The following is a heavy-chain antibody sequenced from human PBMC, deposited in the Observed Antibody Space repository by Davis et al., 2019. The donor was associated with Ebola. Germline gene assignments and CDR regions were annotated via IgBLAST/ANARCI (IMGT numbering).Heavy chain of an antibody. CDR3: ARMGAETVTTGNKNNYYGMDV. CDR1: AYTSISYS. D-gene: IGHD4-11*01. Sequence: SVKISCYASAYTSISYSIISVRQPPRQGLEWMGGIIPIFGTTNYAQKSQGRVTITSDETTSTAYMELSSMRSEDTAVYYCARMGAETVTTGNKNNYYGMDVWGQGTTVTVSS. V-gene: IGHV1-69*13. J-gene: IGHJ6*02. CDR2: IIPIFGTT.